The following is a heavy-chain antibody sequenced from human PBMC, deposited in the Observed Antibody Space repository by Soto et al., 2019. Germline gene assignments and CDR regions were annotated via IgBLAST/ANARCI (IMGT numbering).Heavy chain of an antibody. CDR1: GFTFSSYA. CDR2: ISYDGSNK. Sequence: QVQLVESGGGVVQPGRSLRLSCAASGFTFSSYAMHWVRQAPGKGLEWVAVISYDGSNKYYADSVKGRFTISRDNSKNTLYLQMNSLRAEDTAVYYCARADYYDSSGYYYRCAFDIWGQGTMVTVSS. CDR3: ARADYYDSSGYYYRCAFDI. J-gene: IGHJ3*02. V-gene: IGHV3-30-3*01. D-gene: IGHD3-22*01.